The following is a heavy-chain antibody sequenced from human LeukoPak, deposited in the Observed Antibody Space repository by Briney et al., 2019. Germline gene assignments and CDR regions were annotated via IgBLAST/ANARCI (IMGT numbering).Heavy chain of an antibody. CDR3: ANQPTIFGVVSYYMDV. Sequence: GGSLRLSCAASGFTFSSYGMHWVRQAPGKGLEWVAFIRYDGSNKYYADSVKGRFTISRDNSKNTLYLQMNSLRAEDTAVYYCANQPTIFGVVSYYMDVWGKGTTVTVSS. V-gene: IGHV3-30*02. CDR1: GFTFSSYG. J-gene: IGHJ6*03. CDR2: IRYDGSNK. D-gene: IGHD3-3*01.